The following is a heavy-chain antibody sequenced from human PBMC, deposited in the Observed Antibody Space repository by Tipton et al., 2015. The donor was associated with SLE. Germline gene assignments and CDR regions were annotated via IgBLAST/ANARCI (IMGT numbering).Heavy chain of an antibody. CDR2: ISYDGSNK. Sequence: SLRLSCATSGFAFSSFWMTWVRQAPGKGLEWVAVISYDGSNKYSADPVKGRFTISRDNSKNTLFLQMTSLRAEDTAVYHCASRYCSSTRCPDGAFDIWGQGTMATVSS. J-gene: IGHJ3*02. CDR3: ASRYCSSTRCPDGAFDI. V-gene: IGHV3-33*08. D-gene: IGHD2-2*01. CDR1: GFAFSSFW.